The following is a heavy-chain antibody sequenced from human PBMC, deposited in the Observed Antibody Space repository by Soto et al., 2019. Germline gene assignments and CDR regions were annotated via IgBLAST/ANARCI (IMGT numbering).Heavy chain of an antibody. CDR2: RWHDGSNK. V-gene: IGHV3-33*01. J-gene: IGHJ4*02. Sequence: QVQLVESGGGVVQPGRSLRLSCAASGFTFNNYGMHWVRQAPGKGLEWVALRWHDGSNKGYADSVKGRFTISRDNSKNTLNQKMNSLRVEDTAVYYCTRAAIKGELLDYWGQGTHVTVSS. CDR3: TRAAIKGELLDY. D-gene: IGHD1-26*01. CDR1: GFTFNNYG.